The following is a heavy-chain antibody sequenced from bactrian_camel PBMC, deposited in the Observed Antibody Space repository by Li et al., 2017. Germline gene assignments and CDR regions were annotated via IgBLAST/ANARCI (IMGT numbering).Heavy chain of an antibody. D-gene: IGHD1*01. CDR2: IYSLQSGISST. CDR3: AKGVSPGPSD. J-gene: IGHJ4*01. V-gene: IGHV3S1*01. Sequence: LVESGGGSAQAGGSLRLSCAASGARDSSRRMGWFRQAPGQERERVATIYSLQSGISSTYYVAPVKGRSTISRDIAKNILYLQLNSLKTEDTAMYYCAKGVSPGPSDRGQGTQVTVS. CDR1: GARDSSRR.